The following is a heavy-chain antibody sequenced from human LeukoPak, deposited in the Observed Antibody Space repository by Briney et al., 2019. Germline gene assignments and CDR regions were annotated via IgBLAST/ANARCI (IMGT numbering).Heavy chain of an antibody. J-gene: IGHJ5*02. D-gene: IGHD2-2*02. V-gene: IGHV5-51*01. CDR2: IYPGDSDT. CDR3: ARHRGCISTSCYRAGWFDP. CDR1: GYSFTSYW. Sequence: GESLKISCKGSGYSFTSYWIGWVRQMPEKGLEWMGIIYPGDSDTRYSPSFQGQVTISADKSISTAYLQWSSLKASDTAMYYCARHRGCISTSCYRAGWFDPWGQGTLVTVSS.